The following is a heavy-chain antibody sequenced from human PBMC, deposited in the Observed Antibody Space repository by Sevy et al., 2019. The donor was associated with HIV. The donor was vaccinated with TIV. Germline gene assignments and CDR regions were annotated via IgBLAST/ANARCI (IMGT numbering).Heavy chain of an antibody. CDR1: GYTFSDHF. D-gene: IGHD5-18*01. Sequence: ASVKVSFKASGYTFSDHFIHWVRQAPGQGLEWMGWINPNSGDTKYAQNFHGRVTLTRDTSIGSGYMELTSLRSDDTAVYYCATHGGYRYGSLLDYWGQGTLVTVSS. CDR2: INPNSGDT. CDR3: ATHGGYRYGSLLDY. J-gene: IGHJ4*02. V-gene: IGHV1-2*02.